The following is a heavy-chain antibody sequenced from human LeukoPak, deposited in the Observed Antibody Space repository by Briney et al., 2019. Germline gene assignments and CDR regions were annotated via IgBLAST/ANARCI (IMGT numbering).Heavy chain of an antibody. CDR1: GISISNYY. CDR3: AIQDIVVVPAAIRLDAFDI. V-gene: IGHV4-39*07. CDR2: IYYSGNT. D-gene: IGHD2-2*01. Sequence: PSETLSLTCTVSGISISNYYWGWIRQAPGKGLEWIGSIYYSGNTYYNSSLKSRVTISLDTSKNQFSLKLSSVTATDTAVYYCAIQDIVVVPAAIRLDAFDIWGQGTMVTVSS. J-gene: IGHJ3*02.